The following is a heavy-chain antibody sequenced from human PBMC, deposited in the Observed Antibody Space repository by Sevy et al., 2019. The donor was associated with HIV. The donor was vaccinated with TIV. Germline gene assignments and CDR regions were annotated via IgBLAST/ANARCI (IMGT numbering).Heavy chain of an antibody. CDR1: GFTFSSYE. D-gene: IGHD1-1*01. CDR3: VGEIPNSGPAFDI. J-gene: IGHJ3*02. V-gene: IGHV3-48*03. CDR2: ISDSGANI. Sequence: GGSLRLSCAVSGFTFSSYEMNWVRQAPGKGLEWVSYISDSGANIYYADSVKGRFTISRDSAKNSLYLQMNSLRAEDTAFYCCVGEIPNSGPAFDIWGQGTMVTVSS.